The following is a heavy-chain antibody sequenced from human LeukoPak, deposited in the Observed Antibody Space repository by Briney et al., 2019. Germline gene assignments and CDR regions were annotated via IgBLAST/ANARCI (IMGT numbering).Heavy chain of an antibody. J-gene: IGHJ4*02. D-gene: IGHD2-2*01. Sequence: GGSLRLSCAASGFTFGSYAMSWVRQAPGKGLEWVGRIKSKTDGGTTDYAAPVKGRFTISRDDSKNTLYLQMNSLKTEDTAVYYCTTDQIVVVPAAIEVGYWSQGTLVTVSS. CDR1: GFTFGSYA. CDR2: IKSKTDGGTT. V-gene: IGHV3-15*01. CDR3: TTDQIVVVPAAIEVGY.